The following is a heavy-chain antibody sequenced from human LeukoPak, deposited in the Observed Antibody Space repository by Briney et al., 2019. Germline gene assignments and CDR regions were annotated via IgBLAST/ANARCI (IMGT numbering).Heavy chain of an antibody. V-gene: IGHV3-30*04. J-gene: IGHJ4*02. D-gene: IGHD6-13*01. CDR1: GFTFSSYA. CDR2: ISYDGSNK. CDR3: ARDGAAAGLDY. Sequence: PGGSLRLSCAASGFTFSSYAMHWVRQAPGKGLEWVAVISYDGSNKYYADSVEGRFTISRDNSKNTLYLQMNSLRAEDTAVYYCARDGAAAGLDYWGQGTLVTVSS.